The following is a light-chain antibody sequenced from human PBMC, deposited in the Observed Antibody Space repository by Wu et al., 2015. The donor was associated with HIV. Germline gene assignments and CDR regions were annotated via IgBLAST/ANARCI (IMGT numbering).Light chain of an antibody. J-gene: IGKJ4*01. CDR1: QSVSSD. CDR3: QQYHTSPLT. CDR2: DVS. V-gene: IGKV3-20*01. Sequence: EIVLTQSPATLSLSPGERATLSCRASQSVSSDLVWYQQKPGQAPRLLIYDVSTRATGIPDRFSGSGSGTDFTLTISRLEPEDFAVYYCQQYHTSPLTFGGGTKVEIK.